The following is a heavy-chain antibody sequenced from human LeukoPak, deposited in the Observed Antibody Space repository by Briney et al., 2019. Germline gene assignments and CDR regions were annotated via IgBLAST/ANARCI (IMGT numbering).Heavy chain of an antibody. J-gene: IGHJ5*01. CDR2: IYYSGNT. D-gene: IGHD2-15*01. CDR3: ARHSSPHAGSSSWYDF. CDR1: GGSISSSTYH. Sequence: PSETLSLTSTVSGGSISSSTYHWGWIRQPPGKGLEWIGSIYYSGNTYYNPSLKSRVTISVDTSKNQFSVKLSSVTAADTAVYYCARHSSPHAGSSSWYDFWGQGTLVTVSS. V-gene: IGHV4-39*01.